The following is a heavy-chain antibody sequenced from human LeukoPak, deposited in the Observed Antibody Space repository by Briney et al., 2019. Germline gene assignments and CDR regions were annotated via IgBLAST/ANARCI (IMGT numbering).Heavy chain of an antibody. D-gene: IGHD6-13*01. Sequence: SETLSLTCAVYGGSLSGYYWSWIRQPPGKGLEWIGEINHSGSTNYNPSLKSRVTISVDTSKNQFSLKLSSVTAADTAVYYCARGRRIAAAGRNWFDPWGQGTLVTVSS. J-gene: IGHJ5*02. CDR3: ARGRRIAAAGRNWFDP. CDR2: INHSGST. V-gene: IGHV4-34*01. CDR1: GGSLSGYY.